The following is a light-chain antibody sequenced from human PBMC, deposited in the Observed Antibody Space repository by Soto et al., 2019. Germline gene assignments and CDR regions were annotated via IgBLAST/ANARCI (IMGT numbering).Light chain of an antibody. J-gene: IGLJ1*01. CDR3: QSYDISLRGFHV. Sequence: QSVLTQPPSVSGAPGQRVTISCTGSISNIGAGYDVHWYQQLPGTVPKVLIYGNSNRPSGVPDRFSGSKSGTSASLAITGLQAEDEADYYCQSYDISLRGFHVFGTGTKVTV. CDR1: ISNIGAGYD. CDR2: GNS. V-gene: IGLV1-40*01.